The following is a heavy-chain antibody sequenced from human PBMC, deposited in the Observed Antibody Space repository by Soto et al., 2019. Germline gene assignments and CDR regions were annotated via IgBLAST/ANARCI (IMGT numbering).Heavy chain of an antibody. CDR3: ANLDYYDSSGNGY. J-gene: IGHJ4*02. CDR1: GGSISSYY. V-gene: IGHV4-59*01. Sequence: QVQLQESGPGLVKPSETLSLTCTVSGGSISSYYWSWIRQPPGKGLEWIGYIYYSGSTNYNPSLKSRVTISVDTSKSQFSLKLSSVTAADTAVYYCANLDYYDSSGNGYWGQGTLVTVSS. CDR2: IYYSGST. D-gene: IGHD3-22*01.